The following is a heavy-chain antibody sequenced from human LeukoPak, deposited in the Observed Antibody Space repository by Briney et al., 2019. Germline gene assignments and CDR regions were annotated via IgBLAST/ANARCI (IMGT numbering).Heavy chain of an antibody. D-gene: IGHD3-22*01. CDR3: ARAPEFSSGWLPDY. CDR2: IHTSGST. CDR1: GGSISGYY. J-gene: IGHJ4*02. Sequence: SETLSLTCTVSGGSISGYYWSWIRQPAEKGLEWIGRIHTSGSTNYNPSLKSRVTMSVDTSKNQFSLKLSSVTTADTAVYYCARAPEFSSGWLPDYWGQGTLVTVSS. V-gene: IGHV4-4*07.